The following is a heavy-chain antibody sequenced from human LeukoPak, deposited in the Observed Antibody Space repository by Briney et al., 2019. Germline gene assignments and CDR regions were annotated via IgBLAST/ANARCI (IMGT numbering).Heavy chain of an antibody. J-gene: IGHJ5*02. CDR3: VKHVGSRWSNNRFDP. V-gene: IGHV3-23*01. Sequence: GESLRLSCAASGFTFSSYSMNWVRQAPGKGLEWVSAVSRFGGTTYYADSAKGRFTISRDNSNNTVYLQMNSLRVGDTALYYCVKHVGSRWSNNRFDPWGQGTLVTVS. CDR2: VSRFGGTT. CDR1: GFTFSSYS. D-gene: IGHD6-13*01.